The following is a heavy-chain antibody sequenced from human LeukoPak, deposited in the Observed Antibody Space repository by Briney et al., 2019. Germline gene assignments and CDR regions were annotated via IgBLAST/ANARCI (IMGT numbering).Heavy chain of an antibody. Sequence: GGSLRLSCAASGFTFSSYGMTWVRQAPGKGLEWVSYISSSSSTIYYADSVKGRFTISRDNAKNSLYLQMNSLRAEDTALYYCAKDGTFGGVIVYFDYWGQGTLVTVSS. CDR3: AKDGTFGGVIVYFDY. CDR2: ISSSSSTI. D-gene: IGHD3-16*02. CDR1: GFTFSSYG. V-gene: IGHV3-48*04. J-gene: IGHJ4*02.